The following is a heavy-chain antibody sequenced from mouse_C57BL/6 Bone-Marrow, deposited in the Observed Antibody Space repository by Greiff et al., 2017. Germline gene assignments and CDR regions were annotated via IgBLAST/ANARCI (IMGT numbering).Heavy chain of an antibody. CDR2: IYPRSGNT. Sequence: VQLQQSGAELARPGASVKLSCKASGYTFTSYGISWVKQRTGQGLEWIGEIYPRSGNTYYNETFKGKATLTADKSASTAYMELRSLTSEDSAVYLCARWGYGSSYAMDYWGQGTSVTVSS. CDR3: ARWGYGSSYAMDY. CDR1: GYTFTSYG. J-gene: IGHJ4*01. V-gene: IGHV1-81*01. D-gene: IGHD1-1*01.